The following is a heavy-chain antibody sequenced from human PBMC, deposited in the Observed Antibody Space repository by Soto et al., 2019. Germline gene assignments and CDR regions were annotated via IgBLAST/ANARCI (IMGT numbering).Heavy chain of an antibody. CDR1: GGSISSYY. Sequence: SETLSLTCTVSGGSISSYYWSWIRQPPGKGLEWIGYIYYSGSTNYNPSLKSRVTISVDTSKNQFSLKLSSVTAADTAVYYCSREAWNQAGKNWFDPWGQGTLVTVSS. J-gene: IGHJ5*02. V-gene: IGHV4-59*01. CDR3: SREAWNQAGKNWFDP. D-gene: IGHD1-1*01. CDR2: IYYSGST.